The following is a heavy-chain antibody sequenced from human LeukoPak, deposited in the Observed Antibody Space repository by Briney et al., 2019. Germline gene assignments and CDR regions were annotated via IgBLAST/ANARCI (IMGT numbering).Heavy chain of an antibody. D-gene: IGHD2/OR15-2a*01. Sequence: GGSLRLSCAASGFSLHTHWMSWVRQTPGKGLEWVANIKQDGSSKEYVDSVRGRFTISRDNAKNSLYLQLNSLRAEDTAVYYCARRTTEIVVSGWGYGMDVWGHGTTVIVSS. V-gene: IGHV3-7*01. CDR2: IKQDGSSK. J-gene: IGHJ6*02. CDR3: ARRTTEIVVSGWGYGMDV. CDR1: GFSLHTHW.